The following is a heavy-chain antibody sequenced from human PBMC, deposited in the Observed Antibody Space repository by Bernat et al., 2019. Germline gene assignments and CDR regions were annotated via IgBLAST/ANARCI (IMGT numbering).Heavy chain of an antibody. CDR3: ARDRTRYCSSTSCLNDAFDI. D-gene: IGHD2-2*01. J-gene: IGHJ3*02. V-gene: IGHV3-30*01. Sequence: QVQLVESGGGVVQPGRSLRLSCAASGFTLSSYAMHWVRQAPGKGLEWVAVISYDGSNKYYADSVKGRFTISRDNSKNTLYLQMNSLRAEDTAVYYCARDRTRYCSSTSCLNDAFDIWGQGTMVTVSS. CDR2: ISYDGSNK. CDR1: GFTLSSYA.